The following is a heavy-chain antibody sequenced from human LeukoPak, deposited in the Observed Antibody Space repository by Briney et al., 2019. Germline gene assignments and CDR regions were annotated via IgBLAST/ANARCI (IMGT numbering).Heavy chain of an antibody. D-gene: IGHD3-3*01. J-gene: IGHJ6*02. Sequence: GGSLRLSCAASGFTFSSYAMHWVRQAPGKGLEWVAVISNDGNNKYYADSVKGRFTISRDNAKNTLYLQMNSLRAEDTAVYYCARVGPPYYDFWSGFDYYYYGMDVWGQGTTVTVSS. CDR1: GFTFSSYA. CDR3: ARVGPPYYDFWSGFDYYYYGMDV. V-gene: IGHV3-30-3*01. CDR2: ISNDGNNK.